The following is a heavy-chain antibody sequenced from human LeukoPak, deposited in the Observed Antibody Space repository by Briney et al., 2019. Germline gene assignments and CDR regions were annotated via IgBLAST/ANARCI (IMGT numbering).Heavy chain of an antibody. CDR2: ISGSGGST. CDR1: GFTFSSYA. J-gene: IGHJ6*02. Sequence: PGGSLRLSCAASGFTFSSYAMSWVRQAPGKGLEWVSAISGSGGSTYYADSVKGRFPISRDNSKNTLYLQMNSLRAEDTAVYYCAKSGQWLVQYYYYGMDVWGQGTTVTVSS. D-gene: IGHD6-19*01. CDR3: AKSGQWLVQYYYYGMDV. V-gene: IGHV3-23*01.